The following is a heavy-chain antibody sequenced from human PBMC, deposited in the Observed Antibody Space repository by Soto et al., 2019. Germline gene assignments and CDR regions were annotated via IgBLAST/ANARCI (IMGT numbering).Heavy chain of an antibody. CDR1: GGSISTGDLS. V-gene: IGHV4-31*03. D-gene: IGHD2-15*01. CDR3: ASTRGKVVGLNLEDTYFDP. Sequence: QVQLQASGPGLVKPSQTLSLTCTVSGGSISTGDLSWSWIRQHPGKGLEWIGDMYHSGSPYYNPSLKSRLTISVDPSKSQCSLRLSSVTAADPAVYYCASTRGKVVGLNLEDTYFDPWGQGTRVIVSS. CDR2: MYHSGSP. J-gene: IGHJ5*02.